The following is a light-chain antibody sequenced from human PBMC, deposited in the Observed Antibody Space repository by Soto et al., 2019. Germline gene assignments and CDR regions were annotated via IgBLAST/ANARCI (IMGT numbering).Light chain of an antibody. CDR3: SSYTSTSTLYV. Sequence: QSVLTQPASVSGSPGQSITISCTGTSSDVGGYNSVSWYRQHPGKAPKLIIYDVTNRPSGVSSRFSASKSGYTASLTISGLQAEDEADYYCSSYTSTSTLYVFGTGTKLHRP. CDR2: DVT. CDR1: SSDVGGYNS. J-gene: IGLJ1*01. V-gene: IGLV2-14*01.